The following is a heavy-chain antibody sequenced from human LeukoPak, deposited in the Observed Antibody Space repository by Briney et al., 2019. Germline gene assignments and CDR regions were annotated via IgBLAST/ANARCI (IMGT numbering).Heavy chain of an antibody. CDR3: ARGPAWDY. D-gene: IGHD2-15*01. V-gene: IGHV3-53*01. J-gene: IGHJ4*02. Sequence: GGSLGLSCAASGFTFSDYYMTWVRQAPGKGLEWVSVIYSSGSTYYADSVKGRFTISRDNSKNTVYLQMNSLRAEDTAVYFCARGPAWDYWGQGTLVTVSS. CDR2: IYSSGST. CDR1: GFTFSDYY.